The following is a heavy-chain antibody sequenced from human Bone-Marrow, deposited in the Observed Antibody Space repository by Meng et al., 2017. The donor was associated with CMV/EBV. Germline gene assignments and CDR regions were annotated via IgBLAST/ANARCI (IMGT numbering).Heavy chain of an antibody. V-gene: IGHV1-46*01. CDR2: INPSGGST. CDR1: GYTFTSYY. D-gene: IGHD4-11*01. J-gene: IGHJ4*02. CDR3: AAGRRTTILVF. Sequence: ASVKVSCKASGYTFTSYYMHWVRQAPGQGLEWMGIINPSGGSTSYAQKFQGRVTMTRDTSISTAYMELSRLRSDDTAVYYCAAGRRTTILVFWGQGTLVTVSS.